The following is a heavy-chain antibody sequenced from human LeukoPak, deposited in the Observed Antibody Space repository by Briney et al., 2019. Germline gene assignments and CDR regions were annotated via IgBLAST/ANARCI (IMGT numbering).Heavy chain of an antibody. D-gene: IGHD3-22*01. J-gene: IGHJ3*02. Sequence: PGRSLRPSCAASGFTFDDYVMHWVRQAPGKGLEWVSGISWNSGSIAYADSVKGRFTISRDNAKNSLYLQMNSLRAEDMALYYCAKGPYDSSGYDAFDIWGHGTMVTVSS. V-gene: IGHV3-9*03. CDR2: ISWNSGSI. CDR3: AKGPYDSSGYDAFDI. CDR1: GFTFDDYV.